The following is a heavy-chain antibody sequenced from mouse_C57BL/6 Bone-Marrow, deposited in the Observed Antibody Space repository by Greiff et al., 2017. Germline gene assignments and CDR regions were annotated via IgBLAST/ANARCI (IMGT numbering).Heavy chain of an antibody. Sequence: QVQLQQPGAELVKPGASVKLSCKASGYTFTSYWMKWVKQRPGQGLEWIGEIDPADSYTNYNEKFKGKATLTVDTSSSTAYMQLSSLTSEDSAVYYCARRGDCFVGYWGQGTTLTVSS. CDR3: ARRGDCFVGY. J-gene: IGHJ2*01. CDR1: GYTFTSYW. V-gene: IGHV1-50*01. CDR2: IDPADSYT.